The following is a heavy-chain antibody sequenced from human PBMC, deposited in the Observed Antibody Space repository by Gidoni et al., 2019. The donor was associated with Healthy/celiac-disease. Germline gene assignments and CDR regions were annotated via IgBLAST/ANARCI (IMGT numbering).Heavy chain of an antibody. CDR1: RFTFSSYA. CDR3: AKEKGGYILLFLWAT. J-gene: IGHJ4*02. Sequence: EVQLLESGGGLVQPGGSLRLSCAASRFTFSSYAMSWVRQAPGKGLEGVSAISGSGGSKYYADSVKGRFTISRDNSKNTLYLQMNSLRAEDTAVYYCAKEKGGYILLFLWATWGQGTLVTVSS. CDR2: ISGSGGSK. D-gene: IGHD5-18*01. V-gene: IGHV3-23*01.